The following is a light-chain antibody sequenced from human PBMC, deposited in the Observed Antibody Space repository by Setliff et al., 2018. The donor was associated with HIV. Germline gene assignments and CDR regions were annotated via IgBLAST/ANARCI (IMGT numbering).Light chain of an antibody. CDR2: YVT. Sequence: QSALTQPRSVSGSPGQSVTISCTGTSSDVGGYNYVSWYQQHPGKAPKLMIYYVTKRPSGVPDRFSGSKSGNTASLTISGLQAEDEADYYCCSYAGRYTYVFGTGTKVTV. V-gene: IGLV2-11*01. CDR3: CSYAGRYTYV. CDR1: SSDVGGYNY. J-gene: IGLJ1*01.